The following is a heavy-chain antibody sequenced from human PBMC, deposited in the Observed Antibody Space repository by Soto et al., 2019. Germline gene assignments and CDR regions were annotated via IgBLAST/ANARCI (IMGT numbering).Heavy chain of an antibody. V-gene: IGHV3-53*01. CDR3: ARVTGEESVYFDY. CDR2: IYSGGST. D-gene: IGHD2-21*01. CDR1: GFTFSSNY. Sequence: XVSLSLSFAASGFTFSSNYMSWVRQAPGKGLEWVSVIYSGGSTYYADSVKGRFTISRDNSKNTLYLQMNSLRAEDTAVYYCARVTGEESVYFDYWGQRTLVTVPS. J-gene: IGHJ4*02.